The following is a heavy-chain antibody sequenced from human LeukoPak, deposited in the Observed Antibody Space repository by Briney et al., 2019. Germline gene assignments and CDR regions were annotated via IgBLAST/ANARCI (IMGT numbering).Heavy chain of an antibody. CDR3: ARAANSGYYPFDS. Sequence: KPSETLSLTCTVSGGSISSYYWGWIRQPPGKGLEWIAYIHYTGSTNYDPSLKNRVTISVDTSKDQFSLKLSSVTAADTAVYYCARAANSGYYPFDSWGQGTLVTVSS. J-gene: IGHJ4*02. CDR2: IHYTGST. CDR1: GGSISSYY. V-gene: IGHV4-59*08. D-gene: IGHD3-22*01.